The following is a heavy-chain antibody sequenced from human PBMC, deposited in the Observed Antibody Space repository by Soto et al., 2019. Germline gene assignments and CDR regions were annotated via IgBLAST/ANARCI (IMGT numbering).Heavy chain of an antibody. CDR2: IIPIFGTA. CDR1: GGTFSSYA. CDR3: ARVDGTYYYDSSGYYFDY. Sequence: QVQLVQSGAEVKKPGSSVKVSCKASGGTFSSYAISWVRQAPGQGLEWMGGIIPIFGTANYAQKFQGRVTITAGEFTNKAYMELSRLRSEETAVYYCARVDGTYYYDSSGYYFDYWGQGTLVTVSS. J-gene: IGHJ4*02. D-gene: IGHD3-22*01. V-gene: IGHV1-69*01.